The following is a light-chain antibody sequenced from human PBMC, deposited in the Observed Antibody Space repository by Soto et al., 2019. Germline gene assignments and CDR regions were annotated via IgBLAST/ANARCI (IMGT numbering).Light chain of an antibody. Sequence: SYDLTQPPSVSVSPGQTASITCSGAKLGDKYACWYHQKPGQSPVLVIYKDSKRPSGIPERFSGSNSGNTATLTISGTQAMDEADYYCQAWDSSTAVVFGGGTKVTVL. CDR2: KDS. V-gene: IGLV3-1*01. CDR1: KLGDKY. J-gene: IGLJ2*01. CDR3: QAWDSSTAVV.